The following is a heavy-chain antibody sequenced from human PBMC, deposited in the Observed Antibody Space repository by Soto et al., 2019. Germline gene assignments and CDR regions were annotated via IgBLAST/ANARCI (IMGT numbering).Heavy chain of an antibody. Sequence: VGSLRLSCAASGFTFSTYGMHWVRQAPGKGLEWVAVISYDGSDKYYADSVKGRFTISRDSSKNMLYLQMNSLRAEDTAIYYCAKESYYDSSDYNASDIWGQGTMVTVSS. CDR3: AKESYYDSSDYNASDI. CDR2: ISYDGSDK. J-gene: IGHJ3*02. V-gene: IGHV3-30*18. D-gene: IGHD3-22*01. CDR1: GFTFSTYG.